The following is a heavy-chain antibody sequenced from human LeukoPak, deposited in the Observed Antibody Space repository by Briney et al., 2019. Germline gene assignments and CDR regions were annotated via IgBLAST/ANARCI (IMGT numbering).Heavy chain of an antibody. CDR1: GFTVNNNY. Sequence: PGGPLRLSCAASGFTVNNNYMSWVRQAPGKGLECVSVIYSGGSTKYADSVKGRFIVSRHNSENTLYLQLSSLRPEDTAVYYCTKVVSGGGNFVMDVWGQGTTVTVSS. CDR3: TKVVSGGGNFVMDV. CDR2: IYSGGST. D-gene: IGHD2-15*01. J-gene: IGHJ6*02. V-gene: IGHV3-53*04.